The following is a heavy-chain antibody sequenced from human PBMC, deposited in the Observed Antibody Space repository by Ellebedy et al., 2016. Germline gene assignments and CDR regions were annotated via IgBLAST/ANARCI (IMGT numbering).Heavy chain of an antibody. Sequence: SETLSLXXTVSGYSISSGYYWGWIRQPPGKGLEWIGSIYHSGSTYYNPSLKSRVTISVDTSKNQFSLKLSSVTAADTAVYYCARESIGIDYWGQGTLVTVSS. CDR3: ARESIGIDY. CDR2: IYHSGST. J-gene: IGHJ4*02. CDR1: GYSISSGYY. D-gene: IGHD2-21*01. V-gene: IGHV4-38-2*02.